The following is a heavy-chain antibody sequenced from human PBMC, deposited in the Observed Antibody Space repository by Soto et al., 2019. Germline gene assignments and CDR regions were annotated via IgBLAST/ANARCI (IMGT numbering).Heavy chain of an antibody. Sequence: QVQLVQSGAEVKKPGASVKVSCKASGYSFTSYEIYWVRQATGQGLEWMGWMNPNSGNTGYSQKLQGRVTMTRNTSISTAYMELTSLSSEETAVDYCARGPVLVYYYYHYLGVLGKGTTVTITS. J-gene: IGHJ6*03. V-gene: IGHV1-8*01. CDR1: GYSFTSYE. D-gene: IGHD6-6*01. CDR3: ARGPVLVYYYYHYLGV. CDR2: MNPNSGNT.